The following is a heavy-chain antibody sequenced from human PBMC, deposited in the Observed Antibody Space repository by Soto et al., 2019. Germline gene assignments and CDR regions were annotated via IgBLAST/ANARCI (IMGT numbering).Heavy chain of an antibody. V-gene: IGHV5-10-1*01. CDR2: IAPDDSYT. Sequence: GASLKISCEGSGYRFTTHCIRWVRQMPGKGLEWMGRIAPDDSYTDYSPSFRGHVTISADESTSTAYLQLSSLKASDTAIYYCARQVWERRTATILDYWGQGTLVTAPQ. D-gene: IGHD6-25*01. CDR1: GYRFTTHC. J-gene: IGHJ4*02. CDR3: ARQVWERRTATILDY.